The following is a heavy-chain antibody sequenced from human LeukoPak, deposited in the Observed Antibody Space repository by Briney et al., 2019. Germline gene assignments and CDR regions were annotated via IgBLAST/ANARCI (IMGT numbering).Heavy chain of an antibody. D-gene: IGHD3-16*01. CDR3: ARGGHQNYFDY. J-gene: IGHJ4*02. CDR1: GGFISSYY. Sequence: SETLSLTCTVSGGFISSYYWSWIRQPPGKGLECIGYIYYSGSTNYNPSLKSRVTISVDTSKNQFSLKLSSVTAADTAVYYCARGGHQNYFDYWGQGTLVTVSS. V-gene: IGHV4-59*08. CDR2: IYYSGST.